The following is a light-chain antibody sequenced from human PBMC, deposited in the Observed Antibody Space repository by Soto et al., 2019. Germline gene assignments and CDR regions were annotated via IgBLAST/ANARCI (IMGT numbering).Light chain of an antibody. CDR3: QAYDYSLTALG. V-gene: IGLV1-40*01. Sequence: QAVLTQPPSVSGAPGQRVTLSCTGNSSNLGAGYDVHWYQKLPGAAHKLVTFGNRNRPSGITERFSGSKSGTSASMAITGLQAEDEAVYYCQAYDYSLTALGFSGGTKLTVL. CDR1: SSNLGAGYD. CDR2: GNR. J-gene: IGLJ3*02.